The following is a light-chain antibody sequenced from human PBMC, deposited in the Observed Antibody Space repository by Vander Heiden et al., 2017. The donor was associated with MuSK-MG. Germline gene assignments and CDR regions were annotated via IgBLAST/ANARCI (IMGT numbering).Light chain of an antibody. CDR2: GAS. V-gene: IGKV3-15*01. CDR1: QSVSRN. CDR3: QQYNNGPPSLT. J-gene: IGKJ4*01. Sequence: EIVMTQSPATLSVSPGERATLSCRASQSVSRNLAWYQQKPGQAPRLLIYGASTRATGIKARFSGSGYGTEFNLTISSRQSEDFAVYYCQQYNNGPPSLTFGGGTKVEIK.